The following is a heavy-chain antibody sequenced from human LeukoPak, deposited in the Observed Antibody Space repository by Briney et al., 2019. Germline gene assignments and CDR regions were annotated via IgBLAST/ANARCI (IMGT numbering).Heavy chain of an antibody. Sequence: EGSLRLSGAASGFTFSSYAMSWVRQAPGKGLEWVSAISGSGGSTYYADSVKGRFTISRDNSKNTLYLQMNSLRAEDTAVYYCAKGPAVAGNFDYWGQGTLVTVSS. J-gene: IGHJ4*02. V-gene: IGHV3-23*01. CDR3: AKGPAVAGNFDY. CDR1: GFTFSSYA. CDR2: ISGSGGST. D-gene: IGHD6-19*01.